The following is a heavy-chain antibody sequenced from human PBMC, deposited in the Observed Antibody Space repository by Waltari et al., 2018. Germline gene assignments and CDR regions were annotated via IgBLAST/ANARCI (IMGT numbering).Heavy chain of an antibody. J-gene: IGHJ4*02. Sequence: EVQLVESGGGLVKPGGSLRLSCAASGFTFSSYSMNWVRQAPGKGLEWVSSISSSSSYIDYADSVKGRFTISRDNAKNSLYLQMNSLRAEDTAVYYCAGRFLEWSPPDYWGQGTLVTVSS. CDR2: ISSSSSYI. D-gene: IGHD3-3*01. CDR1: GFTFSSYS. V-gene: IGHV3-21*01. CDR3: AGRFLEWSPPDY.